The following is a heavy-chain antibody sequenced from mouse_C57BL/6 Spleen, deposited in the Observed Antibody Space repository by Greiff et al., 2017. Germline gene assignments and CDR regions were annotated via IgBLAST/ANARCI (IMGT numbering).Heavy chain of an antibody. V-gene: IGHV1-78*01. D-gene: IGHD1-1*01. J-gene: IGHJ2*01. CDR2: IYPRDGST. Sequence: VQLQQSDAELVKPGASVKISCKVSGYTFTDHTIHWVKQRPEQGLEWIGYIYPRDGSTKYNEKFKGKATLTADKSSSTAYMQINSLTYEDTAVYFCARDYYGSSSSFYFDYWGQGTTLTVSS. CDR1: GYTFTDHT. CDR3: ARDYYGSSSSFYFDY.